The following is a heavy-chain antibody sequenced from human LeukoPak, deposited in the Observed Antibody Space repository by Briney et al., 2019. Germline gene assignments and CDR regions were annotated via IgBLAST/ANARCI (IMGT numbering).Heavy chain of an antibody. CDR1: GGSISSYY. D-gene: IGHD3-10*01. J-gene: IGHJ6*03. Sequence: SETLSLTCTVSGGSISSYYWSWIRQPPGKGLEWIGYIYYSGSTNYNPSLKSRVTISVDTSKNQFSLKLSSVTAADTAVYYCASLPYGSGMDVWGKGTTVTISS. CDR2: IYYSGST. V-gene: IGHV4-59*01. CDR3: ASLPYGSGMDV.